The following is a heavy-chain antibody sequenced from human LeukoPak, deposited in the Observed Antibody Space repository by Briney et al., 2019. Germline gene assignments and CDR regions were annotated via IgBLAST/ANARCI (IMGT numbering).Heavy chain of an antibody. J-gene: IGHJ6*02. D-gene: IGHD5-12*01. CDR1: GFTFSSYS. CDR3: AKDRGYSGYASYGMDV. Sequence: PGGSLRLSCAASGFTFSSYSMSWVRQAPGKGLEWVSGIADSGDPYYPGSVKGRFTISRDNSKNSLYLQMNSLRTGDTALYYCAKDRGYSGYASYGMDVWGQGTTVTVSS. V-gene: IGHV3-43*02. CDR2: IADSGDP.